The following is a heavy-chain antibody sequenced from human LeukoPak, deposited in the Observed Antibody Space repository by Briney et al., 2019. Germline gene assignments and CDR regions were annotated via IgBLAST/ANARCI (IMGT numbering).Heavy chain of an antibody. CDR1: GYSFSDYF. CDR2: ISAYNGNT. D-gene: IGHD3-22*01. Sequence: ASVKVSCKASGYSFSDYFLHWVRQAPGQGLEWMGWISAYNGNTNYAQKLQGRVTMTTDTSTSTAYMELRSLRSDDTAVYYCARDSRLNYYDSSGYYPFDYWGQGTLVTVSS. V-gene: IGHV1-18*04. CDR3: ARDSRLNYYDSSGYYPFDY. J-gene: IGHJ4*02.